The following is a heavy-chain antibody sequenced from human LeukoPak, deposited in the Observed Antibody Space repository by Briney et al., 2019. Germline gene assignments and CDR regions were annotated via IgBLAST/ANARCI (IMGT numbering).Heavy chain of an antibody. J-gene: IGHJ5*02. D-gene: IGHD3-16*01. CDR2: ISHDGSNK. V-gene: IGHV3-30*18. Sequence: GGSLRLSCAASGFTFSNYGMHWVRQAPGKGLEWVAVISHDGSNKYYADSVRGRFTISRDNSQNTLYLRMNSLRAEDTAMYFCAKDRAVTTFGGGANWFDPWGQGTLVTVSS. CDR1: GFTFSNYG. CDR3: AKDRAVTTFGGGANWFDP.